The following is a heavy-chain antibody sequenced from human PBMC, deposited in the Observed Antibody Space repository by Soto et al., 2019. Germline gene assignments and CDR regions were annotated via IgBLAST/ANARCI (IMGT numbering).Heavy chain of an antibody. D-gene: IGHD4-17*01. Sequence: GESLKISCKGSGYSFTSYWIGWVRQMLGKGLEWMGIIYPGDSDTRYSPSFQGQVTISADKSISTAYLQWSSLKASDTAMYYCARREMATTTVDYFDYWGQGTLVTVSS. CDR1: GYSFTSYW. CDR3: ARREMATTTVDYFDY. CDR2: IYPGDSDT. J-gene: IGHJ4*02. V-gene: IGHV5-51*01.